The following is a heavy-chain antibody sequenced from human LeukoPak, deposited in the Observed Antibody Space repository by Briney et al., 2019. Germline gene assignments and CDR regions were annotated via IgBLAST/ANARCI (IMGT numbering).Heavy chain of an antibody. D-gene: IGHD3-9*01. V-gene: IGHV4-39*02. J-gene: IGHJ4*02. CDR1: GGSITGSSYY. Sequence: SETLSLTCTISGGSITGSSYYWGWIRQSPGKGLEWIGNIYYSGSTYYNSSLESRVTISIDTSKNHFSLRLTSVTASDTAVYFCTRGGYDVLTGRSTLGEYWGQGTLVAVSS. CDR3: TRGGYDVLTGRSTLGEY. CDR2: IYYSGST.